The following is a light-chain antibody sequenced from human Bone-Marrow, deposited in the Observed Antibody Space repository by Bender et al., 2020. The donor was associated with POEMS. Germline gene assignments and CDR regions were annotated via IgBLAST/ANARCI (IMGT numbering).Light chain of an antibody. V-gene: IGLV2-8*01. CDR3: CSYALGTTLSYV. CDR1: SSDVGTYNF. CDR2: EVS. J-gene: IGLJ1*01. Sequence: HSALTQPASASGSPGQSVTISCTGTSSDVGTYNFVSWYQHQPDKAPKLMIFEVSKRPSGVPDRFSGSKSGNTASLTVSGLQAEDEADYYCCSYALGTTLSYVFGTGTQVTVL.